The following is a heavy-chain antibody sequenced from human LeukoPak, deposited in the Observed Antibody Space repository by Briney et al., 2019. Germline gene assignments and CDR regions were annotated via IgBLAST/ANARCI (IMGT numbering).Heavy chain of an antibody. CDR1: GFTFSSYG. Sequence: PGGSLRLSCAASGFTFSSYGMHWVRQAPGKGLEWVAFIRYDGSNKYYADSVKGRFTISRDNSKNTLYLQMNSLRAEDTAVYYCARDRVRYYYGSGSEIDPWGQGTLVTVSS. CDR2: IRYDGSNK. D-gene: IGHD3-10*01. CDR3: ARDRVRYYYGSGSEIDP. J-gene: IGHJ5*02. V-gene: IGHV3-30*02.